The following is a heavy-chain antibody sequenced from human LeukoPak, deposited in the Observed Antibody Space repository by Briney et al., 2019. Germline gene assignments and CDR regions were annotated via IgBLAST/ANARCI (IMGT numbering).Heavy chain of an antibody. D-gene: IGHD6-19*01. CDR2: IYHSGST. CDR1: GYSISSGYY. J-gene: IGHJ2*01. CDR3: AREQWLVDEYWYFDL. V-gene: IGHV4-38-2*02. Sequence: SETLSLTCTVSGYSISSGYYWGWIRQPPGKGLEWIGSIYHSGSTYYNPSLKSRVTISVDTSKNQFSLKLSSVTAADTAVYYCAREQWLVDEYWYFDLWGRGTLVTVSS.